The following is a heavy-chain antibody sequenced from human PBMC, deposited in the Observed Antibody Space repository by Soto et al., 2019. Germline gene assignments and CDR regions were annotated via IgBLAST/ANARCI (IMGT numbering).Heavy chain of an antibody. CDR1: GCTFTSYG. V-gene: IGHV1-3*01. Sequence: ASVKVSCKASGCTFTSYGISWVRQAPGQGLEWMGWINAGNGNTKYSQKFQGRVTITRDTSASTAYMELSSLRSEDTAVYYCARDLESSSWYNLTYYYYGMDVWGQGTTVTVSS. D-gene: IGHD6-13*01. J-gene: IGHJ6*02. CDR3: ARDLESSSWYNLTYYYYGMDV. CDR2: INAGNGNT.